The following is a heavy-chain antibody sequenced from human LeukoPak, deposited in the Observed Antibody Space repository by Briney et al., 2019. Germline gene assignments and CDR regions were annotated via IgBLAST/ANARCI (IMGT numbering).Heavy chain of an antibody. CDR1: GYTFTSYY. Sequence: GASVKVSCKASGYTFTSYYMHWVRQAPGQGLEWMGIINPSGGSTSYAQKFQGRVTMTRDTSTSTVYMEMSSLRSEDTAVYYCARELRGYSYGYGGAFDIWGQGTMVTVSS. D-gene: IGHD5-18*01. V-gene: IGHV1-46*01. CDR2: INPSGGST. J-gene: IGHJ3*02. CDR3: ARELRGYSYGYGGAFDI.